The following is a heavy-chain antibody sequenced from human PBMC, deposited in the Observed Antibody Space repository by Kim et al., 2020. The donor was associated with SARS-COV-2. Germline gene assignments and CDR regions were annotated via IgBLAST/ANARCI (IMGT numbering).Heavy chain of an antibody. V-gene: IGHV1-3*01. CDR1: GYTFTSYA. D-gene: IGHD6-19*01. CDR2: INAGNGNT. CDR3: ARVKNYGSGWYGWFDP. Sequence: ASVKVSCKASGYTFTSYAMHWVRQAPGQRLEWMGWINAGNGNTKYSQKFQGRVTITRDTSASTAYMELSSLRSEDTAVYYCARVKNYGSGWYGWFDPWGQGTLVTVSS. J-gene: IGHJ5*02.